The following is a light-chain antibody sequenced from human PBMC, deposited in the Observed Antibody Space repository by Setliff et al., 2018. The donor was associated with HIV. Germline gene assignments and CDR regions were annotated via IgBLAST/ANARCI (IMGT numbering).Light chain of an antibody. CDR1: QGISNY. CDR3: AQHKNFPFT. CDR2: AAS. J-gene: IGKJ3*01. Sequence: DIQMTQSPSAMSASVGDRVTITCRASQGISNYLAWFQQKPGKVPKCLIYAASSLHSGVPSRFSGSGSGTEFTLTINILQPDDFATYYCAQHKNFPFTFGPGTKVDIK. V-gene: IGKV1-17*03.